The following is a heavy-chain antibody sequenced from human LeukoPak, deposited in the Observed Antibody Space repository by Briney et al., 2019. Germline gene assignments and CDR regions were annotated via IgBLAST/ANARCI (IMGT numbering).Heavy chain of an antibody. CDR1: GFTVSSNY. CDR3: AKAPSIIVVVIFDY. V-gene: IGHV3-23*01. Sequence: PGGSLRLSCAASGFTVSSNYMNWVRQAPGKGLEWVSAISGSGGSTYYADSVKGRFTISRDNSKNTLYLQMNSLRAEDTAVYYCAKAPSIIVVVIFDYWGQGTLVTVSS. J-gene: IGHJ4*02. CDR2: ISGSGGST. D-gene: IGHD3-22*01.